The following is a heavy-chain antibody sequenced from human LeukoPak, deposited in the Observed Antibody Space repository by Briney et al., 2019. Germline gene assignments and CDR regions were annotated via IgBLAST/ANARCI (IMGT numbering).Heavy chain of an antibody. Sequence: GGSLRLSCAASGFTFSSYWMTWVRQAPGKGLEWVANIKEDGSEKHYVDSVKGRFTISRDNAKNSLYLQMNSLRAEDTAVYYCASGMTRVDFRGQGTLVTVSS. CDR3: ASGMTRVDF. CDR1: GFTFSSYW. D-gene: IGHD2-21*02. J-gene: IGHJ4*02. V-gene: IGHV3-7*01. CDR2: IKEDGSEK.